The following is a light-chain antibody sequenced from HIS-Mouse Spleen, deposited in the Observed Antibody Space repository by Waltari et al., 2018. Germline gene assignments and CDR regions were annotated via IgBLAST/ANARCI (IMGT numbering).Light chain of an antibody. CDR3: QQYYSYPLT. Sequence: AIRMTQSPSSLSASTGDRVTITCRASQGISSYLAWYKQKPGKAPKLLIYAASTLQSWVPSRFSGSGSGTDFTLTISCLQSEDFATYYCQQYYSYPLTFGGGTKVEIK. V-gene: IGKV1-8*01. CDR2: AAS. J-gene: IGKJ4*01. CDR1: QGISSY.